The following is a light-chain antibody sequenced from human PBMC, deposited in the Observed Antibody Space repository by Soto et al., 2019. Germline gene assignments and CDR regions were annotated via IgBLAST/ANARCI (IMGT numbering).Light chain of an antibody. Sequence: EIVMTQSPATLSVSPGERAALSCRASQSVSSNFAWYQQKPGQAPRLLIYDASTRATGIPARFSGSGSGTEFTLNISSLQSEDFAVYYCQQYNNWPYTFGQGTKLEIK. V-gene: IGKV3-15*01. CDR1: QSVSSN. J-gene: IGKJ2*01. CDR2: DAS. CDR3: QQYNNWPYT.